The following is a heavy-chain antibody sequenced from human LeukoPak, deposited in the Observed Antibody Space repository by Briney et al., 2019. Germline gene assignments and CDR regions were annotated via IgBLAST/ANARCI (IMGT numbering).Heavy chain of an antibody. Sequence: GGSLRLSCAASGFTFSSYSMNWVRQAPGKGLEWVSGISSSSSYIYYAGSMQGRFTISRDNAKNSLYLQMKSLRVEDTAVYYCARMFSSGWYRDYFDYWGQGTLVTVSS. D-gene: IGHD6-19*01. CDR3: ARMFSSGWYRDYFDY. J-gene: IGHJ4*02. CDR2: ISSSSSYI. CDR1: GFTFSSYS. V-gene: IGHV3-21*01.